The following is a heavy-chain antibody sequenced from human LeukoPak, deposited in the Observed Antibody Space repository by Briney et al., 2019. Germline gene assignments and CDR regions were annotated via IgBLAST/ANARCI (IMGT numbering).Heavy chain of an antibody. CDR1: GFTFSSHW. D-gene: IGHD1-26*01. J-gene: IGHJ5*02. Sequence: GGSLRLSYAASGFTFSSHWMSWVRQAPGKGLEWVANIKQDGSEKYYVDSVKGRFTISRDNAKNSLYLQLNSLRAEDTAVYYCARSLVVGATYLYHWGQGTLVTVSS. CDR3: ARSLVVGATYLYH. CDR2: IKQDGSEK. V-gene: IGHV3-7*01.